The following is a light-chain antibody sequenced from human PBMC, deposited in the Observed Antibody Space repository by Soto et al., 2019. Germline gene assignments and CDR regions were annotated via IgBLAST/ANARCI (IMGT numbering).Light chain of an antibody. CDR2: EGS. V-gene: IGLV2-23*03. Sequence: QSALTQPASVSGSPGQSITISRTGTSSDVGSYNLVSWYQQHPGKAPKLMIYEGSTRPSGVSNRFSGSKSGNTASLTISGLQAEDEADYYCCSYARSSTFWVFGGGTKLTVL. CDR3: CSYARSSTFWV. J-gene: IGLJ3*02. CDR1: SSDVGSYNL.